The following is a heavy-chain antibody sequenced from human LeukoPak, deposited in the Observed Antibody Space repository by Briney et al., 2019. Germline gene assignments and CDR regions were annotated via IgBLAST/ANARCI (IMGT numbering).Heavy chain of an antibody. V-gene: IGHV4-38-2*01. J-gene: IGHJ2*01. Sequence: PSETLSLTCAVFGYSISSGYYWGWIRQPPGKGLEWIGSIYHSGNTYYNPSLRSRVTISVDTSKNQFSLKLSSVTAADTAVYYCARSPIVSGYYTRWYFDLWGRGTLVTASS. CDR2: IYHSGNT. CDR1: GYSISSGYY. CDR3: ARSPIVSGYYTRWYFDL. D-gene: IGHD3-3*01.